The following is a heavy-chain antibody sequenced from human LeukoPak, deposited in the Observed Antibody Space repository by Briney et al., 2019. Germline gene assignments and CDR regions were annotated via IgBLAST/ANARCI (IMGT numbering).Heavy chain of an antibody. Sequence: SETLSLTCTVSGSSISSYYWSWIRQPPGKGLEWIGYIYYSGSTNYNPSLKSRVTISVDTSKNQFSRKLSSVTAADTAVYYCARDALHYYDSSGYYLDYWGQGTLVTVSS. CDR1: GSSISSYY. D-gene: IGHD3-22*01. V-gene: IGHV4-59*01. J-gene: IGHJ4*02. CDR3: ARDALHYYDSSGYYLDY. CDR2: IYYSGST.